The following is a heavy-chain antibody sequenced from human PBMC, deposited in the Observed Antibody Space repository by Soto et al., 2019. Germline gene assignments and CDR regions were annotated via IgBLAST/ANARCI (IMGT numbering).Heavy chain of an antibody. CDR1: GFTVSTKY. CDR2: ISGSGGST. Sequence: GGSLRLSCAASGFTVSTKYMSWVRQAPGKGLEWVSAISGSGGSTYYADSVKGRFTISRDNSKNTLYLQMNSLRAEDTAVYYCAKVIVDHHVLRYFDWLFPTFDYWGQGTLVTVSS. V-gene: IGHV3-23*01. CDR3: AKVIVDHHVLRYFDWLFPTFDY. J-gene: IGHJ4*02. D-gene: IGHD3-9*01.